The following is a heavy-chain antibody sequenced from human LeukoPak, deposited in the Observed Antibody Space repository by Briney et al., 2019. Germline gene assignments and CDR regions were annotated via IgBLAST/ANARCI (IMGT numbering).Heavy chain of an antibody. CDR3: ARDLHESDY. J-gene: IGHJ4*02. CDR1: GFTFSDYY. V-gene: IGHV3-11*06. CDR2: ISSSSSYT. Sequence: GGSLRLSCAASGFTFSDYYMSWIRQAPGKGLGWVSYISSSSSYTNYADSVKGRFTISRDNAKNSLYLQMNSLRAEDTAVYYCARDLHESDYWGQGTLVTVSS. D-gene: IGHD4-11*01.